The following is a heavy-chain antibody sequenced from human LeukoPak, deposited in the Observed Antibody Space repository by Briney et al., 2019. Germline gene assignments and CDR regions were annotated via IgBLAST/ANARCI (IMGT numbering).Heavy chain of an antibody. Sequence: PGGSLRLSCAASGFTFDDYAMHWVRQAPGKGLEWVSLISGDGGSTYYAESVKGRFTISRDNSKNTLYLQMNSLRAEDTAAYYCAKAFDDYFFDYWGQGTLVTVSS. CDR2: ISGDGGST. J-gene: IGHJ4*02. CDR1: GFTFDDYA. D-gene: IGHD2-21*02. CDR3: AKAFDDYFFDY. V-gene: IGHV3-43*02.